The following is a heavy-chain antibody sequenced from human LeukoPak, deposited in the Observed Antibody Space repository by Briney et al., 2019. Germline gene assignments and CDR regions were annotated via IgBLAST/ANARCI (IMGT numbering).Heavy chain of an antibody. D-gene: IGHD3-22*01. Sequence: GGSLRLSCEASGFTFSAYAMTWVRQAPGKGLEWVSSIGSDGKTHYSESVKGRFAISRDNSKSMLFLQLNSLRAEDTALYYCARETYDSSAEDWGQGTLVTVSS. V-gene: IGHV3-23*01. CDR1: GFTFSAYA. J-gene: IGHJ4*02. CDR3: ARETYDSSAED. CDR2: IGSDGKT.